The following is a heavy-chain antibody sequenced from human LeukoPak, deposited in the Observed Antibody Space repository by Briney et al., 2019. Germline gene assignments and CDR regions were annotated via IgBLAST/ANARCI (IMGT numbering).Heavy chain of an antibody. Sequence: ASVTVSFKVSGYTLTELSMHWVRQAPGKGLEWMGGFDPEDGETIYAQKFQGRVTMTEDTSTDTAYMELSSLRSEDTAVYYCATVGDFWSGFLYDYWGQGTLVTVSS. CDR3: ATVGDFWSGFLYDY. CDR2: FDPEDGET. CDR1: GYTLTELS. D-gene: IGHD3-3*01. J-gene: IGHJ4*02. V-gene: IGHV1-24*01.